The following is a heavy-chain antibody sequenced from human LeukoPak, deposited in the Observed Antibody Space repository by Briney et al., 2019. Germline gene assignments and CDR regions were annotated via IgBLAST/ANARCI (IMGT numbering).Heavy chain of an antibody. CDR2: IFWDDDK. D-gene: IGHD3-22*01. CDR1: GFSLSTSGVG. V-gene: IGHV2-5*02. J-gene: IGHJ4*02. Sequence: SGPTLVKPTQTLTLTCTFSGFSLSTSGVGVGWIRQPPVKALEWLALIFWDDDKRYSPSLKSRLTITKDTSKNQVVLTMTNMDPVDTATYYCAHSTYYYDSSGYYYFDYWGQGALVTVSS. CDR3: AHSTYYYDSSGYYYFDY.